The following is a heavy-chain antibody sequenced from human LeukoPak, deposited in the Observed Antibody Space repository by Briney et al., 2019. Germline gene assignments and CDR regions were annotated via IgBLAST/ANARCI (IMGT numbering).Heavy chain of an antibody. CDR2: IYSGGST. J-gene: IGHJ4*02. D-gene: IGHD5-12*01. Sequence: PGGSLRLSCAASGFTVSSNYMSWVRQAPGKGLEWVSSIYSGGSTYYADSVKGRFTISRDNSKNTLYLQMNSLSVEDTAVYYCARDLMGGYSGYGDYWGQGTPVTVSS. CDR3: ARDLMGGYSGYGDY. CDR1: GFTVSSNY. V-gene: IGHV3-66*02.